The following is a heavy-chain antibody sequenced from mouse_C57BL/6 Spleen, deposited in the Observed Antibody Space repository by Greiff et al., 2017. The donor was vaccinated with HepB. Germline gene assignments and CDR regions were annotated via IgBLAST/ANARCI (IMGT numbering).Heavy chain of an antibody. D-gene: IGHD1-1*01. CDR1: GYTFTDYY. V-gene: IGHV1-26*01. Sequence: EVQLQQSGPELVKPGASVKISCKASGYTFTDYYMNWVKQSHGKSLEWIGDINPNNGGTSYNQKFKGKATLTVDKSSSTAYMDRRSLTSEDSAVYYCARPPYGSSYGWYFDVWGTGTTVTVSS. CDR2: INPNNGGT. CDR3: ARPPYGSSYGWYFDV. J-gene: IGHJ1*03.